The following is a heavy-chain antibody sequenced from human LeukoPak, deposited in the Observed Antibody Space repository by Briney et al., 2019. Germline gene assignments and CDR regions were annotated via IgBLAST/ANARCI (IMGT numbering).Heavy chain of an antibody. D-gene: IGHD1-1*01. V-gene: IGHV3-23*01. J-gene: IGHJ5*02. CDR1: GFTVSSNY. Sequence: PGGSLRLSCAASGFTVSSNYMSWVRQAPGKGLEWVSGISDSGTSTYYADSVKGRFTISRDNSKNTLYLQMNSLRAEDTAVYYCAKPNWNPESDWFDTWGQGTLVTVSS. CDR2: ISDSGTST. CDR3: AKPNWNPESDWFDT.